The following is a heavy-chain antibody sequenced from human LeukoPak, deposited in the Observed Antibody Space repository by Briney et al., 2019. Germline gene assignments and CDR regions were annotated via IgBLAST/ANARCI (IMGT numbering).Heavy chain of an antibody. CDR2: IYYSGST. CDR3: ARDLLYCSWTSCLNTGWFDP. Sequence: SETLSLTCTVSGVSISSSNSYWGWIRQPPGKGLEWIGSIYYSGSTYYNPSLKSRVTISIDTSKNQFSLKLSSVTAADTAVYYCARDLLYCSWTSCLNTGWFDPWGQGTLVTVSS. D-gene: IGHD2-2*01. J-gene: IGHJ5*02. CDR1: GVSISSSNSY. V-gene: IGHV4-39*07.